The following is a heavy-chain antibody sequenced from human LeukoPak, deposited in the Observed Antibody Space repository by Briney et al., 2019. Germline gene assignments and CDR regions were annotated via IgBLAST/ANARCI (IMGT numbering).Heavy chain of an antibody. CDR2: INHSGST. Sequence: SETLSLTCAVYGGSFSGYYWSWIRQPPVKGLEWIGEINHSGSTNYNPSLKSRVTISVDTSKNQFSLKLSSVTAADTAVYYCARTNYGDYEPAFDYWGQGTLVTVSS. J-gene: IGHJ4*02. CDR1: GGSFSGYY. V-gene: IGHV4-34*01. CDR3: ARTNYGDYEPAFDY. D-gene: IGHD4-17*01.